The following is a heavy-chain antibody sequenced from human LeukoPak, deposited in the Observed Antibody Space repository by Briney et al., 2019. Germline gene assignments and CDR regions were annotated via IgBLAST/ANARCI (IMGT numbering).Heavy chain of an antibody. D-gene: IGHD2-2*01. CDR1: GYTFTDYY. CDR2: INPNSGGT. CDR3: ARANALHCSSTSCLFDY. Sequence: ASVKVPCKASGYTFTDYYMHWVRQAPGQGLEWMGWINPNSGGTYFAQKFQGWVTMTRDTSISTAYMELSRLTSDDTAVYYCARANALHCSSTSCLFDYWGQGTLVTVSS. J-gene: IGHJ4*02. V-gene: IGHV1-2*04.